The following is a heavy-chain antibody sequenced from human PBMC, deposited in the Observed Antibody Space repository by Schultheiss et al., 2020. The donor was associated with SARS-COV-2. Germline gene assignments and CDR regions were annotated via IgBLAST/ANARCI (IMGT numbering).Heavy chain of an antibody. Sequence: GGSLRLSCAVSGFTFRNYWMHWVRQIPGKGLVWVSRINSDGSDSSYADSVKGRFTVSRDNAGNTLYLQMNNLRVEDTAMYYCARARAEQHLPFSWGPIPHPTTWFDPWGQGTLVTVSS. D-gene: IGHD6-13*01. CDR3: ARARAEQHLPFSWGPIPHPTTWFDP. V-gene: IGHV3-74*01. CDR1: GFTFRNYW. J-gene: IGHJ5*02. CDR2: INSDGSDS.